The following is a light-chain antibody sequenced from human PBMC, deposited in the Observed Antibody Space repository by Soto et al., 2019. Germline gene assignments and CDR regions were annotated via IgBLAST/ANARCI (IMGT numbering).Light chain of an antibody. CDR1: QSVSNY. CDR3: QQRSNWPLT. CDR2: DAS. Sequence: EIVLTQSPATLSLSPGERATLSRRASQSVSNYLAWYQQKPGQAPRLLIYDASNRATGIPARFSGSGSGTDFTLTISSLEPEDFVVYSCQQRSNWPLTFGGGTKVEIK. V-gene: IGKV3-11*01. J-gene: IGKJ4*01.